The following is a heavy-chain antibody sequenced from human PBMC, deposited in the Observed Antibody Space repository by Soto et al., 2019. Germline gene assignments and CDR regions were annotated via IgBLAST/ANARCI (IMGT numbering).Heavy chain of an antibody. CDR3: ARSWYSSSWSRGYYYYGMDV. Sequence: GESLKISCKGSGYSFTSYWIGWVRQMPGKGLEWMGIIYPGDSDTRYSPSFQGQVTISADKPISTAYLQWSSLKASDTAMYYCARSWYSSSWSRGYYYYGMDVWGQGTTVTVSS. J-gene: IGHJ6*02. D-gene: IGHD6-13*01. CDR1: GYSFTSYW. CDR2: IYPGDSDT. V-gene: IGHV5-51*04.